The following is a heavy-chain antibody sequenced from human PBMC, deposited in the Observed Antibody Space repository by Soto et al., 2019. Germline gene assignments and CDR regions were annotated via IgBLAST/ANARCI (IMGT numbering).Heavy chain of an antibody. J-gene: IGHJ4*02. V-gene: IGHV4-61*01. CDR1: GGAFKSGSYS. CDR2: VYHTGRT. D-gene: IGHD3-3*01. CDR3: ARDFAYFYS. Sequence: SETLSLTCIVSGGAFKSGSYSWGWIRQPPGKGLEWIGYVYHTGRTSYNPSLKRRVSISMDTSKNQFSLNLDSVTAADTAVYFCARDFAYFYSWGQGTLVTVSS.